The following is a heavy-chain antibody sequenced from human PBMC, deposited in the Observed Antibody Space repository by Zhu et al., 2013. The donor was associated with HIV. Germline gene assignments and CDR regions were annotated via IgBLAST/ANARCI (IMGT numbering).Heavy chain of an antibody. Sequence: QVQLVQSGAEVKKPGSSVKVSCKASGGTFSSYAISWVRQAPGQGLEWMGGIIPIFGTANYAQKFQGRVTITADESTSTAYMELSSLRSEDTAVYYCARTLKGYYYDSSGYPSYYYYGMDVWGQGTTVTVSS. CDR3: ARTLKGYYYDSSGYPSYYYYGMDV. CDR2: IIPIFGTA. D-gene: IGHD3-22*01. V-gene: IGHV1-69*12. J-gene: IGHJ6*02. CDR1: GGTFSSYA.